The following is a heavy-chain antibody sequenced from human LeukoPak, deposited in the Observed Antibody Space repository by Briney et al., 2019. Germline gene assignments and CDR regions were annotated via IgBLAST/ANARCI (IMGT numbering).Heavy chain of an antibody. CDR2: ISYDGSNK. Sequence: GGSLRLSCAASGFTFSSYAMHWVRQAPGKGLEWVAVISYDGSNKYYADSVKGRFTISRDNSKNTLYLQMNSLRAEDTAVYYCARDRAYYYDSSGYYYFDHWGQGTLVTVSS. V-gene: IGHV3-30-3*01. CDR1: GFTFSSYA. CDR3: ARDRAYYYDSSGYYYFDH. D-gene: IGHD3-22*01. J-gene: IGHJ4*02.